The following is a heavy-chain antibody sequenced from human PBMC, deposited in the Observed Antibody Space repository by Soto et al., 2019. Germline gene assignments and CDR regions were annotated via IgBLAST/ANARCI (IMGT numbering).Heavy chain of an antibody. V-gene: IGHV4-31*03. CDR1: GGSISSGDYY. CDR3: ARTGVRGVRGVSWFDP. J-gene: IGHJ5*02. CDR2: IYYSGNT. D-gene: IGHD3-10*01. Sequence: SETLSLTCTVSGGSISSGDYYWSWIRQHPGKGLEWIGYIYYSGNTHYNPSLKSRVTISVDTSKNQFSLELSSVTAADTAGYYCARTGVRGVRGVSWFDPWGQGTLVTVSS.